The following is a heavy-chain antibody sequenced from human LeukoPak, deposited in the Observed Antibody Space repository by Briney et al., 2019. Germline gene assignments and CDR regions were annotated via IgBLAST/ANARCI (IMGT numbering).Heavy chain of an antibody. V-gene: IGHV4-39*01. CDR1: GGSISSSSYY. CDR2: IYYSGST. Sequence: PSETLSLTCTVSGGSISSSSYYWGWIRQPPGKGLEWIGSIYYSGSTYYNPSLKSRATISVDTSKNQFSLKLSYVTAADTAVYYCARRALLWRNWFDPWGQGTLVTVSS. CDR3: ARRALLWRNWFDP. D-gene: IGHD2-2*01. J-gene: IGHJ5*02.